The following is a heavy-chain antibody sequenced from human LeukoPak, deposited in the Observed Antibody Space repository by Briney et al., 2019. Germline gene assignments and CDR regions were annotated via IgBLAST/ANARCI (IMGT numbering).Heavy chain of an antibody. CDR1: GFTFGSYA. Sequence: GGSLRRPCAASGFTFGSYAMYWVREAPGKGLEWVSGISGSRGSTFYADSVKGRFTISRDNSENTVYLQMNSLRADDTAVYYCAKTTAGYSSGRYPGWPVDYWGQGTLVTVSS. CDR2: ISGSRGST. J-gene: IGHJ4*02. D-gene: IGHD6-19*01. CDR3: AKTTAGYSSGRYPGWPVDY. V-gene: IGHV3-23*01.